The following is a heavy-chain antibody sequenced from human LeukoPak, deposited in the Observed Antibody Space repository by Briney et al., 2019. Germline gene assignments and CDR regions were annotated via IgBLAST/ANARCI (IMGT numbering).Heavy chain of an antibody. J-gene: IGHJ4*02. D-gene: IGHD6-13*01. Sequence: PGGSLRLSCAASGFTFSRYWMSWVRQAPGKGLEWVANIKQEGSEKYYVDSVKGRFNTSRDNAKNSLYLEMHSLRAEDTAVYYCAGPYSSSWLSDYWGQGTLVTVSS. CDR3: AGPYSSSWLSDY. CDR2: IKQEGSEK. V-gene: IGHV3-7*01. CDR1: GFTFSRYW.